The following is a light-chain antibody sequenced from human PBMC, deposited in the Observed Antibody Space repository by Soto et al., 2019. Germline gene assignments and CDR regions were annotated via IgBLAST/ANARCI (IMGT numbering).Light chain of an antibody. J-gene: IGKJ1*01. Sequence: IVMTQSPATLSVSPGERATLPCRASRGISSNLAWYQQKPGQAPRLLIYDASTRATGIPARFSGSGSGADFTLTISSLEPEDFAVYYCQQRYDSWTFGQGTKVDI. CDR3: QQRYDSWT. V-gene: IGKV3D-11*01. CDR2: DAS. CDR1: RGISSN.